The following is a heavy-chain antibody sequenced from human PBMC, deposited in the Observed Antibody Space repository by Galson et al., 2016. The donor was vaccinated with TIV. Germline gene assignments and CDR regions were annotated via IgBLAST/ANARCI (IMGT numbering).Heavy chain of an antibody. J-gene: IGHJ5*02. Sequence: ETLSLTCAVSGYSISSGYYWGWIRQPPGKGLEWIGNFHHGWNTYYNPSLKSRVTISVDTSKNQFSLKLSPVTAADTAVYYCVRGYYSRWYPNWFDPWGQGTLVIVSS. CDR3: VRGYYSRWYPNWFDP. CDR2: FHHGWNT. V-gene: IGHV4-38-2*01. D-gene: IGHD6-13*01. CDR1: GYSISSGYY.